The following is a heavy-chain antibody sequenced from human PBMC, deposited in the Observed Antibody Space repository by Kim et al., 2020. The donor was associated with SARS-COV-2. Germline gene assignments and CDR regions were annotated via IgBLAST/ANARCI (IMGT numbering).Heavy chain of an antibody. CDR1: GGTFSSYA. Sequence: SVKVSCKASGGTFSSYAISWVRQAPGQGLEWMGGIIPIFGTANYAQKFQGRVTITADESTSTAYMELSSLRSEDTAVYYCARDRGQLERWDAFDIWGQGTMVTVSS. V-gene: IGHV1-69*13. J-gene: IGHJ3*02. D-gene: IGHD1-1*01. CDR2: IIPIFGTA. CDR3: ARDRGQLERWDAFDI.